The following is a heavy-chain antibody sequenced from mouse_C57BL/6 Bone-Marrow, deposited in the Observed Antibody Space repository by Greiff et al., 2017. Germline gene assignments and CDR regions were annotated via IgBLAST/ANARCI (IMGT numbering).Heavy chain of an antibody. Sequence: QVQLQQPGAELVKPGASVKLSCKASGYTFTSYWMQWVKQRPGQGLEWIGEIDPSDSYTNYNQKFKGKATLTVDTSSSTAYMQLSSLTSEDSAVYYCARRDSSGYTRWFYWGQGTLVTVSA. D-gene: IGHD3-2*02. CDR3: ARRDSSGYTRWFY. CDR2: IDPSDSYT. J-gene: IGHJ3*01. V-gene: IGHV1-50*01. CDR1: GYTFTSYW.